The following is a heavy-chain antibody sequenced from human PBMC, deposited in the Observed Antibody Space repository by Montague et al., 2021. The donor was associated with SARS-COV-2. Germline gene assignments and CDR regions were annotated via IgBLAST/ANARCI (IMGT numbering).Heavy chain of an antibody. CDR1: GGSLSGYY. V-gene: IGHV4-34*01. CDR3: ARGRRRYNWRDETSYYYGMDV. CDR2: INHSGST. D-gene: IGHD1-20*01. Sequence: SETLSLTCAVSGGSLSGYYWCWIRQPPGKGLEWIGEINHSGSTNXNPSLKSRVTISLDTSKNQFSLKLSSVTAADTAVYYCARGRRRYNWRDETSYYYGMDVWGQGTTVTVSS. J-gene: IGHJ6*02.